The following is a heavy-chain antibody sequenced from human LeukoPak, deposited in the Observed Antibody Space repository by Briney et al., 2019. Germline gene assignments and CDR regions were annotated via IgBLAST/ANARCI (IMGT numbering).Heavy chain of an antibody. D-gene: IGHD6-13*01. V-gene: IGHV3-30*02. J-gene: IGHJ3*02. CDR2: IRDDGSNK. CDR1: GFTFSSYG. Sequence: GGSLRLSCAASGFTFSSYGMHWVRQAPGKGLEWVAFIRDDGSNKYYADSVKGRFTISRDNSKNTLYLQMNSLRAEDTAVYYCAKVRSSSWFDAFDIWGQGTMVTVSS. CDR3: AKVRSSSWFDAFDI.